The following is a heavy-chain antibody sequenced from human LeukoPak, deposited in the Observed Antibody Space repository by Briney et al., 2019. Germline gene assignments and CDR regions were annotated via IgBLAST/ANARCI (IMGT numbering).Heavy chain of an antibody. CDR2: FYYSGST. J-gene: IGHJ3*02. D-gene: IGHD3-9*01. Sequence: SETLSLTCTVSGGSISNYYWSWIRQPPGKGLEWIGYFYYSGSTDYNPSLKSRVTISVDTPKNQFSLKLSSVTAADTAVYYCARDNYEILTGYYRAFDIWGQGTMVTVSS. CDR3: ARDNYEILTGYYRAFDI. V-gene: IGHV4-59*01. CDR1: GGSISNYY.